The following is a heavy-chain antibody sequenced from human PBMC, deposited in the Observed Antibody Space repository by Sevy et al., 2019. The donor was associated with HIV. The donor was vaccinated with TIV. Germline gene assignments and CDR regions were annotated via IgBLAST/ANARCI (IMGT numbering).Heavy chain of an antibody. CDR3: XXXXXXXNQSFDY. V-gene: IGHV3-30-3*01. CDR2: ISYDGSNK. J-gene: IGHJ4*02. CDR1: GFTFSSYA. D-gene: IGHD2-2*01. Sequence: GGSLRLSCAASGFTFSSYAMHWVRQAPGKGLEWVAVISYDGSNKYYADSVKGRFTISRDNSKNTLYLQMNSLRAEDXXXXXXXXXXXXXNQSFDYWGQGTLVTVSS.